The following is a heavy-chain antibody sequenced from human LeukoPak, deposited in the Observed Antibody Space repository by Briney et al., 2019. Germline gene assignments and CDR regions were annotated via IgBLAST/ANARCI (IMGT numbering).Heavy chain of an antibody. V-gene: IGHV1-46*01. Sequence: ASVTVSCKASGYTFTSYYMHWVRQAPGQGLEWMGIINPSGGSTSYAQKFQGRVTMTRDTSTSTVYMELSSLRSEDTAVYYCARDPLGNLMMNYYDSSIHPLDYWGQGTLVTVSS. CDR2: INPSGGST. CDR1: GYTFTSYY. D-gene: IGHD3-22*01. CDR3: ARDPLGNLMMNYYDSSIHPLDY. J-gene: IGHJ4*02.